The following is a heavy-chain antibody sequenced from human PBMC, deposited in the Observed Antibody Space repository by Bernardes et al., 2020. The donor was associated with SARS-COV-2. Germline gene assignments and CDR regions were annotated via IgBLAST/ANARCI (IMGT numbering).Heavy chain of an antibody. J-gene: IGHJ4*02. CDR3: AREKYDFWSGYHTHFDS. CDR1: GYAFNTYH. CDR2: INPSSGDA. V-gene: IGHV1-2*04. Sequence: ASVKVSCKAFGYAFNTYHMHWVRQAPGQGLEWMGWINPSSGDANYAQKFQGWVTMTRDTSISTAYMEMSRVRSDDTAVYYCAREKYDFWSGYHTHFDSWGQGTLVTVTS. D-gene: IGHD3-3*01.